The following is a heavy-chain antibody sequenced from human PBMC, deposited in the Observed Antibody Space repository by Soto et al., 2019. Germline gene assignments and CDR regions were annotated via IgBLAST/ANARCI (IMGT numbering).Heavy chain of an antibody. Sequence: SVKVSCKASGGTFSSYAISWVRQAPGQGLEWMGGIIPIFGTANYAQKFQGRVTITADESTSTAYMELSSLRSEDTAVYYCAIPREGYCSSTSCYLFDYWGQGTLVTVSS. CDR3: AIPREGYCSSTSCYLFDY. CDR2: IIPIFGTA. CDR1: GGTFSSYA. J-gene: IGHJ4*02. D-gene: IGHD2-2*01. V-gene: IGHV1-69*13.